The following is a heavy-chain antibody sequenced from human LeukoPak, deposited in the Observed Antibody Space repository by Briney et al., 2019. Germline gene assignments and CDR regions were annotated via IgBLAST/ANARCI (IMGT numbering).Heavy chain of an antibody. V-gene: IGHV3-23*01. CDR3: AKDSGYSSGWPS. Sequence: GGSLRLSCAASGFTFSSYAMSWVREAPGKGLEGVSAMSGSGGTTYDADSVKGRLPISRDNSKHTLYLQMNSLRAEDTAVYYCAKDSGYSSGWPSWGLGTLVTVSS. CDR2: MSGSGGTT. CDR1: GFTFSSYA. J-gene: IGHJ4*02. D-gene: IGHD6-19*01.